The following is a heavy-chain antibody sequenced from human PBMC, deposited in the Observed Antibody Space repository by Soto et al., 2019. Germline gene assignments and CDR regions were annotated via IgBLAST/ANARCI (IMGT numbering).Heavy chain of an antibody. V-gene: IGHV1-8*01. J-gene: IGHJ5*01. CDR1: GYTFASYD. CDR2: MNHNSNNT. Sequence: QVQLVQSGAEVKTAGASVKVSCKASGYTFASYDMNWVRQAPGQGLEWMGWMNHNSNNTGYAQKFQGRLNMTREIALSIAQMELSSLRNEDTAVYYCARSDGYHFNWLDSWGQATLVTVS. D-gene: IGHD2-21*01. CDR3: ARSDGYHFNWLDS.